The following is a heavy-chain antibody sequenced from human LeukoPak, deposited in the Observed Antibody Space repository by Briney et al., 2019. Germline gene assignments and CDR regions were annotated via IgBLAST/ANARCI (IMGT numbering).Heavy chain of an antibody. Sequence: PGGSLRLSCAASGFTFSSYAMSWVRQAPGKGLEWVSAISGSGGGTYYADSVKGRFTISRDNSKNTPYLQMNSLRAEDTAVYYCAKLDQWLVRHWGQGTLVTVSS. CDR1: GFTFSSYA. V-gene: IGHV3-23*01. J-gene: IGHJ4*02. CDR2: ISGSGGGT. CDR3: AKLDQWLVRH. D-gene: IGHD6-19*01.